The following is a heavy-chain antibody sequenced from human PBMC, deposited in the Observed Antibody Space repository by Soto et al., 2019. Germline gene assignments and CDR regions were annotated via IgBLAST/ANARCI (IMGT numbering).Heavy chain of an antibody. V-gene: IGHV3-21*01. CDR1: GFTFSNYS. Sequence: EVQVVESGGGLVKPGGSLRLSCAASGFTFSNYSMSWVRQAPGKGLEWVSSISSSSSYIYYADSLKGRFTISRDNAKNSLYLQRNSLRAEDTAVYYCTSGTAVAGPYYFDYWGQGTLVTVSS. CDR3: TSGTAVAGPYYFDY. J-gene: IGHJ4*02. CDR2: ISSSSSYI. D-gene: IGHD6-19*01.